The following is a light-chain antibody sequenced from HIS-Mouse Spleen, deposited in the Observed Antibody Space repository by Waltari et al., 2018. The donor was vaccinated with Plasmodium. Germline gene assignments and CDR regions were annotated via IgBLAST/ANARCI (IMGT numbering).Light chain of an antibody. CDR3: YSTDSSGNHRV. V-gene: IGLV3-10*01. J-gene: IGLJ3*02. CDR2: EDS. Sequence: SYELTQPPSVSVSPGQTARITCSGDALPKKYAYWYQQKSGQAPVLVIYEDSKRPSGCPERFSGSISGTMATLTISGAKVEDEADYYCYSTDSSGNHRVFGGGTKLTVL. CDR1: ALPKKY.